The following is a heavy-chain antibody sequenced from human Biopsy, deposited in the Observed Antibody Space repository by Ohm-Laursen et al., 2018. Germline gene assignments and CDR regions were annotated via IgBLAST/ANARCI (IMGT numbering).Heavy chain of an antibody. CDR1: GFTFHTYA. J-gene: IGHJ5*01. V-gene: IGHV3-23*01. D-gene: IGHD1-14*01. Sequence: GSLRLSCAASGFTFHTYAMNWVRLAPGKGLEWVAHIDVSDYNTYYADSVRGRFTIFRDNSKQMVHLEINSLTADDTAVYYCVKQWGGYNFDSWGQGTLVTVSS. CDR3: VKQWGGYNFDS. CDR2: IDVSDYNT.